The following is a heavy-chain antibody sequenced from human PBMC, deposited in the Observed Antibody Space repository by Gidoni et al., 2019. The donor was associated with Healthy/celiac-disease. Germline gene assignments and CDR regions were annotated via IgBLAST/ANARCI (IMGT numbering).Heavy chain of an antibody. D-gene: IGHD5-18*01. Sequence: QVQLVESGGGVVQPGRSLRLSCAASGFTFSSYGMHWVRQAPGKGLEWVAVISYDGSNKYYADSVKGRFTISRDNSKNTLYLQMNSLRAEDTAVYYCAKPQVREMVRSYFNYWGQGTLVTVSS. CDR1: GFTFSSYG. V-gene: IGHV3-30*18. CDR3: AKPQVREMVRSYFNY. CDR2: ISYDGSNK. J-gene: IGHJ4*02.